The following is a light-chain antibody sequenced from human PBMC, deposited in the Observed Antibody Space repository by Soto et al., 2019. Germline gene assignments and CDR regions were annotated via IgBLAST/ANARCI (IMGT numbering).Light chain of an antibody. CDR1: SSNIGAGYD. J-gene: IGLJ1*01. CDR3: QSYDTGLSGSRV. Sequence: QSVLTQPPSGSGAPGQTVTISCPGSSSNIGAGYDVHWYQQLPGTAPKLLIYGNKNRPPGVPDRFSGSRSDTSASLAITGLQADDEADYYCQSYDTGLSGSRVFGSGTKVTVL. CDR2: GNK. V-gene: IGLV1-40*01.